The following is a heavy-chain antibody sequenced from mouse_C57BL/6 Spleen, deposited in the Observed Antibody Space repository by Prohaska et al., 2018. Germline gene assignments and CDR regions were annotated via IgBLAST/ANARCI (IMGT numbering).Heavy chain of an antibody. V-gene: IGHV1-26*01. Sequence: HGKSLEWIGDINPNNGGTSYNQKFKGKATLTVDKSSSTAYMELRSLTSEDSAVYYCAREGTGTFDYWGQGTTLTVSS. J-gene: IGHJ2*01. CDR2: INPNNGGT. CDR3: AREGTGTFDY. D-gene: IGHD4-1*01.